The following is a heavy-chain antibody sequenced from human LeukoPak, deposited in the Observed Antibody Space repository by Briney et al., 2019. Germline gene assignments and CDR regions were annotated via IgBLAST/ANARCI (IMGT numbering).Heavy chain of an antibody. Sequence: PSETLSPTCSVSGDSIKSNSHYWGWVRQPPGKGLEWIGSVFHSGSTSYNPSLKGRLTMSVDTSKNQFSLQLTSVTAADTALYFCTRRRAYESPDFWGPGALVTVSP. CDR1: GDSIKSNSHY. CDR3: TRRRAYESPDF. D-gene: IGHD5-12*01. CDR2: VFHSGST. V-gene: IGHV4-39*01. J-gene: IGHJ4*02.